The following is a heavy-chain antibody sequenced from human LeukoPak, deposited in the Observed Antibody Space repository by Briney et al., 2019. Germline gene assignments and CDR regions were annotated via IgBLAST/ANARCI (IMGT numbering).Heavy chain of an antibody. Sequence: SETLSLTCTVSGSSISSGAYYWSWIRQHPGKGLEWIGYIYYSGSTYYNPSLKSRVTISVDTSKNQFSLRLSSVTAADTAVYYCVSGNGYDFRYFDYWGQGTLVTVSS. V-gene: IGHV4-31*03. J-gene: IGHJ4*02. CDR2: IYYSGST. D-gene: IGHD5-12*01. CDR1: GSSISSGAYY. CDR3: VSGNGYDFRYFDY.